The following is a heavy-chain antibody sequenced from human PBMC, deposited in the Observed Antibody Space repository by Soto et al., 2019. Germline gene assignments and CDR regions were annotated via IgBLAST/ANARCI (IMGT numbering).Heavy chain of an antibody. D-gene: IGHD6-19*01. J-gene: IGHJ4*02. CDR2: IYYSGST. CDR1: VGSISSSSYY. V-gene: IGHV4-39*01. Sequence: QLQLQESGPGLVKPSETLSLTCTVSVGSISSSSYYWGWIRQPPGKGLEWIGSIYYSGSTYYNPSLKSRVTISVDTSKNQFSLKLSSVTAADTAVYYCARLAIAVADHFDYWGQGTLVTVSS. CDR3: ARLAIAVADHFDY.